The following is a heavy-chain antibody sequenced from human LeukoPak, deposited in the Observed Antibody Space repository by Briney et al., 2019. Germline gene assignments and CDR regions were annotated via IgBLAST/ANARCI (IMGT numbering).Heavy chain of an antibody. Sequence: GGSLRLSCAASGFTFSTFAMIWVRQPPGKGLEWVSSIFPSGGEIHYADSVRGRFTISRDNSKSTLSLQMNSPRAEDTAIYYCATYRQVLLPFESWDQGTLVTVSS. CDR2: IFPSGGEI. CDR3: ATYRQVLLPFES. CDR1: GFTFSTFA. J-gene: IGHJ5*01. V-gene: IGHV3-23*01. D-gene: IGHD2-8*02.